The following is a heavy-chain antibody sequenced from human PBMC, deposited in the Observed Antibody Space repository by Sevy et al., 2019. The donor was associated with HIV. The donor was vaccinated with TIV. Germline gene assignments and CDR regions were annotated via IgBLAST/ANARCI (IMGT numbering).Heavy chain of an antibody. V-gene: IGHV3-23*01. D-gene: IGHD3-10*01. J-gene: IGHJ4*02. CDR1: GFTFSSYA. CDR2: ISGSGDST. CDR3: AKAGRGYHGSGSSDY. Sequence: GGSLRLSCAASGFTFSSYALSWVRQAPGKGLEWVAVISGSGDSTYYVDSVKGRFTISGDNSKNTLYLQMTIRRAEDTAVYYCAKAGRGYHGSGSSDYWGQGALVTVSS.